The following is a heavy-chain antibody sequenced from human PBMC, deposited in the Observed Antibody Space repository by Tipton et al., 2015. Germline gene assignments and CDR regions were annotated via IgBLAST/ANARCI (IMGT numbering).Heavy chain of an antibody. J-gene: IGHJ4*02. CDR2: INHSGST. D-gene: IGHD5-12*01. CDR1: GESFSGHY. Sequence: TLSLTCAVYGESFSGHYWTWIRQPPGKGLEWIGEINHSGSTDYNPSLKSRVTISVDTSKNQFSLKLRSVTAADTAVYYCARLRRPFDYWGQGTLVTVSS. V-gene: IGHV4-34*01. CDR3: ARLRRPFDY.